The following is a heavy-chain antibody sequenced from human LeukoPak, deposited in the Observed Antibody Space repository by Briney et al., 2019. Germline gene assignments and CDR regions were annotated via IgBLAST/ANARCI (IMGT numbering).Heavy chain of an antibody. J-gene: IGHJ4*02. V-gene: IGHV3-48*01. Sequence: AGGSLRLSCAASGFTFSTYSMNWVRQAPGKGLEWISYISYSSSTIYYADSVKGRFTISRDNAKNSLYLQMNSLRAEDTAVYYFASPVDSGGSSPDYWGQGPLVTVSS. CDR2: ISYSSSTI. CDR3: ASPVDSGGSSPDY. CDR1: GFTFSTYS. D-gene: IGHD3-22*01.